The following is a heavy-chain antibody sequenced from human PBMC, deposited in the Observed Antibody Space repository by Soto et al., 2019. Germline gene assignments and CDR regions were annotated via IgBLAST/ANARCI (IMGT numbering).Heavy chain of an antibody. CDR1: GFTFSSYE. CDR3: ARAALGAYYGMDV. CDR2: ISSSGSTI. V-gene: IGHV3-48*03. J-gene: IGHJ6*02. Sequence: GGSLRLSCAASGFTFSSYEMNWVRQAPGKGLEWVSYISSSGSTIYYADSVKGRFTISRDNAKNSLYLQMNSLRAEDTAVYYCARAALGAYYGMDVWGQGTTVTVSS. D-gene: IGHD1-26*01.